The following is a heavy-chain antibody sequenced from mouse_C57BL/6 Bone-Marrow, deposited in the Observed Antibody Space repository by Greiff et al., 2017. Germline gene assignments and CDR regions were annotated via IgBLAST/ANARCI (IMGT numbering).Heavy chain of an antibody. CDR2: IDPSDSYT. J-gene: IGHJ4*01. CDR1: GYTFTSYW. D-gene: IGHD1-1*01. Sequence: QVQLQQPGAELVKPGASVKLSCKASGYTFTSYWMQWVKQRPGRGLEWIGEIDPSDSYTNYNQKFKGKATLTVDTASSTAYMQLRSLTSEDSAFYYCARSFITTVVATDAMDYWGQGTAVTVSS. CDR3: ARSFITTVVATDAMDY. V-gene: IGHV1-50*01.